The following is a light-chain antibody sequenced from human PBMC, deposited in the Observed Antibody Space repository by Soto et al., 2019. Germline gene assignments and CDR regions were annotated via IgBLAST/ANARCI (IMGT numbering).Light chain of an antibody. CDR3: QTWGTGTVV. Sequence: QSVLTQSPSASASLGASVKLTCTLSSGHSNYAIAWHQQQPEKGPRYLMKFNSDGSHFKGDGIPDRFSGSSSGAERYLTISSLQSEDEADYYCQTWGTGTVVFGGGTKLTVL. V-gene: IGLV4-69*01. CDR1: SGHSNYA. CDR2: FNSDGSH. J-gene: IGLJ2*01.